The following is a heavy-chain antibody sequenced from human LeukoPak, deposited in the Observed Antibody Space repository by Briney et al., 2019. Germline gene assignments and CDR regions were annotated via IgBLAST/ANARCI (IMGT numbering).Heavy chain of an antibody. V-gene: IGHV3-66*02. Sequence: GSLKLSCAASGFTVSSNYMSWVRQAPGKGLEWVSVIYSGGSTYYADSVKGRFTISRDNSKNTLYLQMNSLRAEDTAVYYCARDSPGYCSSTSCYTLLGVVDVWGKGTTVTVSS. CDR3: ARDSPGYCSSTSCYTLLGVVDV. J-gene: IGHJ6*04. D-gene: IGHD2-2*02. CDR2: IYSGGST. CDR1: GFTVSSNY.